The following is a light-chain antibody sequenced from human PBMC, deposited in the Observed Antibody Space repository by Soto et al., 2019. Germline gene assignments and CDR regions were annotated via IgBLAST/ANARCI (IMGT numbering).Light chain of an antibody. J-gene: IGKJ1*01. CDR2: DAS. CDR3: HQYENLLWT. Sequence: QTTQSPSSLSASVGDRVTITCQPSQDIKNYLNWYQQKPGKPPKLLIYDASNLETGVPSRFSGSGSGTDFTFTINTLQPEDIATYYCHQYENLLWTFGQGTKVDI. V-gene: IGKV1-33*01. CDR1: QDIKNY.